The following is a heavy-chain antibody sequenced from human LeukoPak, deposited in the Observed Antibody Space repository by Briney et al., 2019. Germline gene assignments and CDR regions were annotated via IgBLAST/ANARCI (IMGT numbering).Heavy chain of an antibody. CDR1: GGSISSYY. D-gene: IGHD1-26*01. V-gene: IGHV4-59*01. Sequence: PSETLSLTCTVSGGSISSYYWSWIRQPPGKGLEWIGYIYYSGSTNYNPSLKSRATISVDTSKNQFSLKLSSVTAADTAVYYCARARVGATNNFDYWGQGTLVPVSS. CDR3: ARARVGATNNFDY. J-gene: IGHJ4*02. CDR2: IYYSGST.